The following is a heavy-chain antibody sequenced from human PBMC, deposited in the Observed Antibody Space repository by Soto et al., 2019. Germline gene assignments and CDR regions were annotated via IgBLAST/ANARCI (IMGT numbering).Heavy chain of an antibody. J-gene: IGHJ4*02. CDR2: INPDSGAT. D-gene: IGHD2-8*02. Sequence: HEHLVQSGAEVKRPGASLKVSCKASGYSFTGYYIHWVRQAPGQGLEGMGWINPDSGATNYAQNFQGRVTLTSDTSISTASMDLTSLTSGDTAVDYCARGDYGPGGYPFPYFDYWGQGTLVIVSS. CDR1: GYSFTGYY. CDR3: ARGDYGPGGYPFPYFDY. V-gene: IGHV1-2*02.